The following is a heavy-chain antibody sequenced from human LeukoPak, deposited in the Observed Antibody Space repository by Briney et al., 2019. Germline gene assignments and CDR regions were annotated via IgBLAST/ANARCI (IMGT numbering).Heavy chain of an antibody. V-gene: IGHV1-2*05. CDR1: GYTFTGYY. J-gene: IGHJ4*02. CDR2: INPNSGGT. CDR3: ARSGFDSYEMFGY. D-gene: IGHD5-18*01. Sequence: ASVKVSCKASGYTFTGYYMHWVRQAPGQGLEWMVRINPNSGGTNYAQKFQGRVTMTRDTSISTAYMELSRLRSDDTVVYYCARSGFDSYEMFGYWGQGTLVTVSS.